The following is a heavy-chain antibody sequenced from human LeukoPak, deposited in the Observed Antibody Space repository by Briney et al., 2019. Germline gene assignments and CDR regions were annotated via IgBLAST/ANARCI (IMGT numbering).Heavy chain of an antibody. CDR1: GGSISSYY. CDR2: ICTSGST. Sequence: SETLSLTCTVSGGSISSYYWSWIRQPPGKGLEWIGYICTSGSTNYNPSLKSRVTISVDTSKNQFSLKLSSVTAADTAVYYCARHGEIAAAGISIWFDPWGQGTLVTVSS. CDR3: ARHGEIAAAGISIWFDP. D-gene: IGHD6-13*01. J-gene: IGHJ5*02. V-gene: IGHV4-4*09.